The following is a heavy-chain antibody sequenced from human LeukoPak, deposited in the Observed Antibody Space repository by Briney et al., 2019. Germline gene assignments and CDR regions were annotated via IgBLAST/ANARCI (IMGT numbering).Heavy chain of an antibody. D-gene: IGHD3-10*01. CDR2: INHSGST. J-gene: IGHJ4*02. CDR3: ARHFYRGYYGSGSYDY. V-gene: IGHV4-34*01. Sequence: SETPSLTCAVYGGSFSGYYWSWIRQPPGKGLEWIGEINHSGSTNYNPSLKSRVTISVDTSKNQFSLKLSSVTAADTAVYYCARHFYRGYYGSGSYDYWGQGTLVTVSS. CDR1: GGSFSGYY.